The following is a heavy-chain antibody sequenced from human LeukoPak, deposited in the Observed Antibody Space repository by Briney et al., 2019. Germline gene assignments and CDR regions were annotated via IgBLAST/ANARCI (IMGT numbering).Heavy chain of an antibody. V-gene: IGHV4-31*03. CDR1: GGSISSGGYY. CDR2: IYYSGST. J-gene: IGHJ4*02. D-gene: IGHD3-22*01. CDR3: ARGNRHYYDSSGYYYGALFDY. Sequence: TLSLTCTVSGGSISSGGYYWSWISQHPGKGLEWIGYIYYSGSTYYNPSLKSRVTISVDTSKNQFSLKLSSVTAADTAVYYCARGNRHYYDSSGYYYGALFDYWGQGTLVTVSP.